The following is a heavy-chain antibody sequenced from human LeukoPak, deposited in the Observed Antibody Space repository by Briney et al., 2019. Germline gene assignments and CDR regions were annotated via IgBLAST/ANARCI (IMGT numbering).Heavy chain of an antibody. CDR2: ISSSSSYI. Sequence: GGSLRLSCAASGFTFKTYTMHWVRQAPGMGLEWVSSISSSSSYIFYADSVKGRFTISRDNAKNSLYLQMSSLRAEDAAVYYCARGLWGSHPDYWGQGTLVTVSS. J-gene: IGHJ4*02. CDR1: GFTFKTYT. V-gene: IGHV3-21*01. D-gene: IGHD3-16*01. CDR3: ARGLWGSHPDY.